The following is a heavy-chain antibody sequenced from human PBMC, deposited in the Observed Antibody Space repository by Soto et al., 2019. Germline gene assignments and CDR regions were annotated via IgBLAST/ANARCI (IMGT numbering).Heavy chain of an antibody. Sequence: QEQLVESGGGVVQPGRSLRLSCAASGLTFSRYGMHWVRQAPGKGLEWAAHISYDGSNKHYAESVKGRFTISRDSSKNTLYLQMNSLRAEDTAVYYCVKDTCYYESSGYYIFDYWGQGTLVAVSA. CDR3: VKDTCYYESSGYYIFDY. D-gene: IGHD3-22*01. V-gene: IGHV3-30*18. CDR1: GLTFSRYG. CDR2: ISYDGSNK. J-gene: IGHJ4*02.